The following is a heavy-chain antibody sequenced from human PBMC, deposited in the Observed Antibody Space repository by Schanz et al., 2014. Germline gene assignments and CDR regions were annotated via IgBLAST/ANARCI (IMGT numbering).Heavy chain of an antibody. D-gene: IGHD6-13*01. V-gene: IGHV3-30*18. CDR1: GITLSGYG. CDR2: ISFDGRNT. CDR3: AKEKEEGAADGSFFDY. Sequence: QVQLVESGGGVVQPGRSLRLSCAASGITLSGYGLHWVRQAPGKGLEWEGFISFDGRNTGYAHSVKGRFTISRDNSKNTVNLQMNSLRAEDTAVYYCAKEKEEGAADGSFFDYWGQGTLVTVSS. J-gene: IGHJ4*02.